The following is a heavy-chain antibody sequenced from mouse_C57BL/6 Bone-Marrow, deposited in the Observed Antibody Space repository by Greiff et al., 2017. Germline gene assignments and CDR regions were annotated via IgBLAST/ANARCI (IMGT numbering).Heavy chain of an antibody. Sequence: QVQLQQSGAELMKPGASVKLSCKATGYTFTGYWIEWVKQRPGHGLEWIGEILPGSGSTNYNEKFKGKATLTADTSSNTAYMQLSSLTTEDSAIYYCARGDDDYDPYYAMDYWGQGTSVTVSS. CDR1: GYTFTGYW. CDR3: ARGDDDYDPYYAMDY. D-gene: IGHD2-4*01. V-gene: IGHV1-9*01. CDR2: ILPGSGST. J-gene: IGHJ4*01.